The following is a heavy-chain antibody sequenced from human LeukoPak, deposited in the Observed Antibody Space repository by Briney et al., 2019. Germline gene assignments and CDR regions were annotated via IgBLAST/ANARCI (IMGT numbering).Heavy chain of an antibody. CDR1: GGTFSSYT. CDR2: IIPILGIA. J-gene: IGHJ4*02. V-gene: IGHV1-69*02. CDR3: ARTGDSGYDIYYFDY. Sequence: SSVEVSCKASGGTFSSYTISWVRQAPGQGLEWMGRIIPILGIANYAQKFQGRVTITADKSTSTAYMELSSLRSEDTAVYYCARTGDSGYDIYYFDYWGQGTLVTVSS. D-gene: IGHD5-12*01.